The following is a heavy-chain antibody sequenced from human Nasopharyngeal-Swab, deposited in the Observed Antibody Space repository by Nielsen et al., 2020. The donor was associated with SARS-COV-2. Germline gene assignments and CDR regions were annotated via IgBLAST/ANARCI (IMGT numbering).Heavy chain of an antibody. V-gene: IGHV5-51*01. CDR3: ARHVGSSWYLDAFDI. CDR2: IYPGDSDT. J-gene: IGHJ3*02. CDR1: GYSFTSYW. Sequence: GGSLSLFCKGSGYSFTSYWIGWVRQMPGKGLEWMGIIYPGDSDTRYSPSFQGQVTISADKSISTAYLQWSSLKASDTAMYYCARHVGSSWYLDAFDIWGQGTMVTVSS. D-gene: IGHD6-13*01.